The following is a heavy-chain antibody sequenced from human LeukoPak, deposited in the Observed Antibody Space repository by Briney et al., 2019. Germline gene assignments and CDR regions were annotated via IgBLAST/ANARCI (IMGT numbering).Heavy chain of an antibody. V-gene: IGHV4-34*01. Sequence: SETLSLTCAVYGGSFSGYYWSWIRQPPGKGLEWIGEINHSGSTNYNPSLKSRVTISVDTSKNQFSLKLSSVTAADTAVYYCAREGFGSGWYYFDYWGQATLVTVSS. CDR3: AREGFGSGWYYFDY. CDR1: GGSFSGYY. CDR2: INHSGST. D-gene: IGHD6-19*01. J-gene: IGHJ4*02.